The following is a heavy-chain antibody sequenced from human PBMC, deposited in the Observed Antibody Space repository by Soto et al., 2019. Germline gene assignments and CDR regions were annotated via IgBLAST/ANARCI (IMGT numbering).Heavy chain of an antibody. V-gene: IGHV1-2*04. Sequence: ASVKVSCKASGYTFTGYYMHWVRQAPGQGLEWMGWINPNSGGTNYAQKFQGWVTMTRDTSISTAYMELSRLRSDDTAVYYCARGNQFRVAGGDGMDVWGQGTTVTVSS. J-gene: IGHJ6*02. CDR3: ARGNQFRVAGGDGMDV. CDR1: GYTFTGYY. CDR2: INPNSGGT. D-gene: IGHD2-8*02.